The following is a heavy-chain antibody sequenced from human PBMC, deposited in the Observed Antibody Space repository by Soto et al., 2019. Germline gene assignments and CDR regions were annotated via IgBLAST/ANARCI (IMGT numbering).Heavy chain of an antibody. Sequence: VGSLRLSCAASGFTFTNHNMNWVRQAPGKGLEWVSSISSSSSFRNYADSVKGRFSTSRDNDKNLVYLQMDSLRAEDTAVYYCARDPPLSVLVVVATDDFWGQGTLVTVSS. CDR1: GFTFTNHN. D-gene: IGHD2-21*01. CDR3: ARDPPLSVLVVVATDDF. V-gene: IGHV3-21*01. CDR2: ISSSSSFR. J-gene: IGHJ4*02.